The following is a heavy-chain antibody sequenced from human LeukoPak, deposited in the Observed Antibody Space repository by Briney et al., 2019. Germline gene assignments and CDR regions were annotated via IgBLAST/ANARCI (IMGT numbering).Heavy chain of an antibody. Sequence: GASVKVSCKASGYTFTGYYMHWVRQAPGQGLEWMGWINPNSGGTNYAQKLQGRVTMTTDTSTSTAYMELRSLRSDDTAVYYCARDGGSGWFEGYFDYWGQGTLVTVSS. CDR1: GYTFTGYY. V-gene: IGHV1-2*02. J-gene: IGHJ4*02. D-gene: IGHD6-19*01. CDR2: INPNSGGT. CDR3: ARDGGSGWFEGYFDY.